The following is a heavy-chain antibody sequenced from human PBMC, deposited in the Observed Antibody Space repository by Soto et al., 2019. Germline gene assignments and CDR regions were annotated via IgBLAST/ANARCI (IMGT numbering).Heavy chain of an antibody. J-gene: IGHJ6*03. Sequence: EVQLVESGGGVVRPGGSLRLSCAASGFTFDDYGMSWVRQAPGKGLEWVSGINWNGGSTGYADSVKGRFTISRDNAKNSLYLQMNSLRAEDTALYHCARVVVCNSTSCYGLYYYYMDVWGKGTTVTVSS. D-gene: IGHD2-2*01. CDR3: ARVVVCNSTSCYGLYYYYMDV. V-gene: IGHV3-20*01. CDR1: GFTFDDYG. CDR2: INWNGGST.